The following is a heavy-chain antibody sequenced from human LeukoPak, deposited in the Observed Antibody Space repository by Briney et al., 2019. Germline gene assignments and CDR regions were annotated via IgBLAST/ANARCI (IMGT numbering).Heavy chain of an antibody. V-gene: IGHV3-21*01. Sequence: GGSLRLSCAASGFTFSAYSMDWVRQAPGKGLEWVSSFSSSSSYIYYADSVKGRFTVSRDNAKNSLFLQMSSLRAEDTALYYCARDREMGTIRNGFDVWGQGTIVSVSS. D-gene: IGHD5-24*01. J-gene: IGHJ3*01. CDR2: FSSSSSYI. CDR3: ARDREMGTIRNGFDV. CDR1: GFTFSAYS.